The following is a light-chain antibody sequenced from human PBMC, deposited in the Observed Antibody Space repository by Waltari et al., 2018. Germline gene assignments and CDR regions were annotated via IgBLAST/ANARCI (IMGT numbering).Light chain of an antibody. CDR1: QSVTRA. CDR2: GAS. V-gene: IGKV3-20*01. CDR3: QHYLRLPVT. Sequence: EIVLQQPPVSLSLSPGESATLPCRTCQSVTRALAWYQQKPGQAPRLLIYGASNRATGIPDRFSGSGSGTDFSLTISSLEPEDFAVYYCQHYLRLPVTFGQGTKVEVK. J-gene: IGKJ1*01.